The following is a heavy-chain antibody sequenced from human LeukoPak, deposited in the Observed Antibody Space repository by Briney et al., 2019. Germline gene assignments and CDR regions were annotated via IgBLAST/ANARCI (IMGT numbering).Heavy chain of an antibody. Sequence: GGSLRLSCAASGFTFSSYSMNWVRQAPGKGLEWVSSISSSSSYIYYADSVKGRFTISRDNSKNTLYLQMNSLRAEDTAVYYCAKEGYYDSSGYSDLEQPFDYWGQGTLVTVSS. J-gene: IGHJ4*02. D-gene: IGHD3-22*01. CDR3: AKEGYYDSSGYSDLEQPFDY. CDR2: ISSSSSYI. CDR1: GFTFSSYS. V-gene: IGHV3-21*04.